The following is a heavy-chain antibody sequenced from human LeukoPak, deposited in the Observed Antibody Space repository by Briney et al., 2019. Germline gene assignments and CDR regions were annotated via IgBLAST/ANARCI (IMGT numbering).Heavy chain of an antibody. CDR1: GGSFSGYY. J-gene: IGHJ6*04. CDR2: INHSGST. CDR3: AREVNIVVVPAVMDV. D-gene: IGHD2-2*01. Sequence: SETLSFTCAVYGGSFSGYYWSWIRQPPGKGLAWIGEINHSGSTNYNPSLKSRVTISVDTSKNQFSLKLSSVTAADTAVYYCAREVNIVVVPAVMDVWGKGTTVTVSS. V-gene: IGHV4-34*01.